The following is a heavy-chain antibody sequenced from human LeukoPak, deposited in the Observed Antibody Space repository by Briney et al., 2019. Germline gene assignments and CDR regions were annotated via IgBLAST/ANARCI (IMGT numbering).Heavy chain of an antibody. Sequence: GRSLRLSRVVSGFTFSRNAMHWVRQAPGKGLEWVAVISYDGNNQYYVESVKGRFTVSRDNSKNTLDLQMNSLRVEDTAVYYCARSARGVVPSLDFWGQGTMVTVSS. CDR1: GFTFSRNA. D-gene: IGHD3-3*01. V-gene: IGHV3-30-3*01. J-gene: IGHJ3*01. CDR3: ARSARGVVPSLDF. CDR2: ISYDGNNQ.